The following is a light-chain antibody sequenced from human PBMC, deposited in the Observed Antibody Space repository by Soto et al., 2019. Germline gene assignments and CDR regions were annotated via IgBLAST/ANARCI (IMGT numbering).Light chain of an antibody. CDR3: CSYAGSYSYA. J-gene: IGLJ1*01. Sequence: QSALTQPRSVSGSPGQSVTISCTGTSSDVGGFNSVSWYQQHPGKAPKLMIYDVNKRPSAVPDRFSGSKSGSTASLTISGLQAEDGADYYCCSYAGSYSYAFATGTKVTVL. CDR1: SSDVGGFNS. CDR2: DVN. V-gene: IGLV2-11*01.